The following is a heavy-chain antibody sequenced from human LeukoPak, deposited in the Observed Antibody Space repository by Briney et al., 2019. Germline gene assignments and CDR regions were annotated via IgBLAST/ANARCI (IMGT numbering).Heavy chain of an antibody. D-gene: IGHD3-22*01. CDR2: ITWNSGSI. J-gene: IGHJ4*02. CDR1: GFTFDDYA. V-gene: IGHV3-9*03. Sequence: GGSLRLSCAASGFTFDDYAMHWVRQAPGQGLEWVSGITWNSGSIGYADSVKGRFTISRDNAKSSLYLQMNSLRAEDMALYYCAKGSDYDTSGYPDYWGQGTLVTVSS. CDR3: AKGSDYDTSGYPDY.